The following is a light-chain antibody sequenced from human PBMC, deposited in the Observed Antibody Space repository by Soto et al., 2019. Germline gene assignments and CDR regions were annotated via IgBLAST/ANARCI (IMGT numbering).Light chain of an antibody. CDR1: QSVSNW. CDR3: QQYNNWPPAGK. CDR2: DVS. J-gene: IGKJ1*01. V-gene: IGKV1-5*01. Sequence: DIQMTQSPSTLPASVGERVTITCRASQSVSNWLAWYQQKPGKAPKVLIYDVSSLDRGVPSRFSGSGSGTQFTLTISSLQSEDFAVYYCQQYNNWPPAGKFGQGTK.